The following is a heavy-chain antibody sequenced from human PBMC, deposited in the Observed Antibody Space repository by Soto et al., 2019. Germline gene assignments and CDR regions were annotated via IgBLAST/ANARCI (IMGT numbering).Heavy chain of an antibody. D-gene: IGHD1-26*01. V-gene: IGHV4-61*01. Sequence: SETLSLTCTVSGGSVSSGSYYWSWIRQPPGKGLEWIGYIYYSGSTNYNASLKSRVTISVDTSKNQFSLKLSSVTAADTAVYYCARARVGATPQPPFDYWGQGTLVTVSS. J-gene: IGHJ4*02. CDR1: GGSVSSGSYY. CDR3: ARARVGATPQPPFDY. CDR2: IYYSGST.